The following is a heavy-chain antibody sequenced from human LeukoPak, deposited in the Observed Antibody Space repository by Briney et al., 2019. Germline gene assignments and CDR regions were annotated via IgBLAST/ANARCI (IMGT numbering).Heavy chain of an antibody. D-gene: IGHD3-3*01. Sequence: SQTLSLTCTVSGGSISSGSYYWSWIRQPAGKGLEWIGRIYTSGSTNYNPSLKSRVTISVDTSKNQFSLKLSSVTAADTAVYYCARDWTIFGVVDYFDYWGQGTLVTVSS. V-gene: IGHV4-61*02. J-gene: IGHJ4*02. CDR2: IYTSGST. CDR3: ARDWTIFGVVDYFDY. CDR1: GGSISSGSYY.